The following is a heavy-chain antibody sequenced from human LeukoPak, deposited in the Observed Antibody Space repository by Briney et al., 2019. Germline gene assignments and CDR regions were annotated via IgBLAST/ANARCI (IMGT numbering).Heavy chain of an antibody. CDR3: ARDLPYSNIGADY. CDR2: ISSSSSYI. V-gene: IGHV3-21*01. Sequence: PGGSLRLSCAASGFTFSSYSMNWVRQAPGKGLEWVSSISSSSSYIYYADSVKGRFIISRDNAKSSLYLQMNSLRAEDTAVYYCARDLPYSNIGADYWGQGTLVTVSS. D-gene: IGHD4-11*01. J-gene: IGHJ4*02. CDR1: GFTFSSYS.